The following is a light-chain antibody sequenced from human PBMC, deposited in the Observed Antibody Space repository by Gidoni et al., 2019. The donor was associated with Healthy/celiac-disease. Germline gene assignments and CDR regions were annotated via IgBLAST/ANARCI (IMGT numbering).Light chain of an antibody. CDR1: SSDVGGYNY. V-gene: IGLV2-14*01. CDR3: SSYTSSSPLV. CDR2: EVS. Sequence: QAALTQPASVSGSPGQSSTISCTGTSSDVGGYNYVSWYQQHPGKAPKLMIYEVSNRPSGVPDRFSGSKSGNTASLTISGLQAEDEADYYCSSYTSSSPLVFGGGTKLTVL. J-gene: IGLJ2*01.